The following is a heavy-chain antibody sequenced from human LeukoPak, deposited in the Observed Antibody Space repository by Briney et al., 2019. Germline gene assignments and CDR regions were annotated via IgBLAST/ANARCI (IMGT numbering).Heavy chain of an antibody. CDR3: AREVTMIRGVTQNFYGMDV. Sequence: GGSVRLSCAASGFTVSGNFMTWVRQAPGKGLEWVSIIYSAGDTYYADSVKGRFTICRDNSKNTLYLQMNNLRADDTAMYYCAREVTMIRGVTQNFYGMDVWGKGTAVTVSS. CDR1: GFTVSGNF. CDR2: IYSAGDT. D-gene: IGHD3-10*01. J-gene: IGHJ6*04. V-gene: IGHV3-53*01.